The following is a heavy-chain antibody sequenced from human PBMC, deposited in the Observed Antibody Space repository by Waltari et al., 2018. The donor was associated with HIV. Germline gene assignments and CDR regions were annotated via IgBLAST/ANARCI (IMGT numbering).Heavy chain of an antibody. CDR1: GGSISSSSYY. CDR3: ARVEAVAGTPYYFDY. V-gene: IGHV4-39*07. J-gene: IGHJ4*02. D-gene: IGHD6-19*01. CDR2: IYYSGST. Sequence: QLQLQESGQGLVKPSETLSLTCTVSGGSISSSSYYWGWIRQPPGKGLEWIGSIYYSGSTYYNPSLKSRVTISVDTSKNQFSLKLSSVTAADTAVYYCARVEAVAGTPYYFDYWGQGTLVTVSS.